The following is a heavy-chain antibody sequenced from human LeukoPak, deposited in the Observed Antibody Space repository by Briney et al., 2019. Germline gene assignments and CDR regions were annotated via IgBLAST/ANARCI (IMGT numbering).Heavy chain of an antibody. V-gene: IGHV3-30*04. CDR1: GFTFSSYA. D-gene: IGHD2-8*01. CDR2: IQNDGSNE. CDR3: AKDRCSNGIGCYYYYMDV. J-gene: IGHJ6*03. Sequence: PGGSLRLSCAASGFTFSSYAMHWVRQAPGKGLEWGAYIQNDGSNEQYADSVKGRFSISRDSSKNILYLQMNSLRAEDTAVYYCAKDRCSNGIGCYYYYMDVWGKGTTVTVSS.